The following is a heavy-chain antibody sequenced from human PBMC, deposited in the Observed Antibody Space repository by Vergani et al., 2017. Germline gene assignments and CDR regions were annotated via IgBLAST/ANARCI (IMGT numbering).Heavy chain of an antibody. CDR1: GFTFSSYA. V-gene: IGHV3-23*01. Sequence: EVQLLESGGGLVQPGGSLRLSCAASGFTFSSYALSWVRQAPGKGLEWVSAISGSGGSTYYADSVKGRFTISRDNSKNTLYLQMNSLRAEDTAVYYCAKGYSVSPYYFDYWGQGTLVTVSS. D-gene: IGHD6-13*01. CDR3: AKGYSVSPYYFDY. CDR2: ISGSGGST. J-gene: IGHJ4*02.